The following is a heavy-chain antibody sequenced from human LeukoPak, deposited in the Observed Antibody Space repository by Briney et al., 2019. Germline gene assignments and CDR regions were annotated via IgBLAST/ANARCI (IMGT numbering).Heavy chain of an antibody. V-gene: IGHV3-9*01. J-gene: IGHJ4*02. CDR3: AINGGGDSGYGNFDY. D-gene: IGHD5-12*01. CDR1: GFSFDDYA. Sequence: GGSLRLSCAVSGFSFDDYAMHWVRQVPGKGLEWVSGISWNNDNIAYADSVKGRFTTSRDNAKNSLYLQMNSLRAEDTALYYCAINGGGDSGYGNFDYWGQGTLVIVSS. CDR2: ISWNNDNI.